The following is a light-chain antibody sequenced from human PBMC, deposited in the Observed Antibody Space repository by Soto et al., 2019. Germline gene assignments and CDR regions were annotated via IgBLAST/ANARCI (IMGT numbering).Light chain of an antibody. Sequence: EIVLTQSPGTLSLSPGERATLSCRASQSVSSSYLAWYQQKPGQAPRLLIYGASSRATGIPDRFSGSGSGTDFTLIISRLEPEDFAVYFCQQYGSSPPYTFGPGTKLDIK. V-gene: IGKV3-20*01. CDR3: QQYGSSPPYT. CDR2: GAS. CDR1: QSVSSSY. J-gene: IGKJ2*01.